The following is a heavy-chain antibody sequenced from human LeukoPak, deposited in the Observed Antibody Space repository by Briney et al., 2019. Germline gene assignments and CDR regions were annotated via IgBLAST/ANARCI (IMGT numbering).Heavy chain of an antibody. D-gene: IGHD1-26*01. CDR1: GYTFTGYY. CDR2: INPNSGGT. Sequence: GASVKVSCKASGYTFTGYYMHWVRQAPGQGLEWMGWINPNSGGTKYAQKFQGRVTMTRDTSISTAYMELTRLRSDDTAVYYCARDLGGSYPGAFDYWGQGTLVTVSS. J-gene: IGHJ4*02. CDR3: ARDLGGSYPGAFDY. V-gene: IGHV1-2*02.